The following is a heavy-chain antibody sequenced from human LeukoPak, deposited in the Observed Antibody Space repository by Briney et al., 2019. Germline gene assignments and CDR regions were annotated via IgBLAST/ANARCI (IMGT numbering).Heavy chain of an antibody. V-gene: IGHV4-39*07. Sequence: SETLSLTCTVSGGSISSSSYYWGWIRQPPGKGLEWIGSIYYSGSTYYNPSLKSRVTISVDTSKNQFSLKLSSVTAADTAVYYCAREGYSYGYGDYFDYWGQGTLVTVSS. J-gene: IGHJ4*02. CDR1: GGSISSSSYY. D-gene: IGHD5-18*01. CDR2: IYYSGST. CDR3: AREGYSYGYGDYFDY.